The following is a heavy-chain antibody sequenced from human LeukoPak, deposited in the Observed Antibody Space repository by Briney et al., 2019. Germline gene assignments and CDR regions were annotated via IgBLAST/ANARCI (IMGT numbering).Heavy chain of an antibody. CDR2: INPSGGST. V-gene: IGHV1-46*01. CDR1: GYTFTSYY. D-gene: IGHD6-13*01. J-gene: IGHJ4*02. CDR3: ARMAAAGIYDY. Sequence: ASVKVSCKASGYTFTSYYMHWVRQAPGQGLEWMGIINPSGGSTSYAQKFQGRVTMTRDTSTSTVYMELSSLRSENTAVYYCARMAAAGIYDYWGQGTLVTVSS.